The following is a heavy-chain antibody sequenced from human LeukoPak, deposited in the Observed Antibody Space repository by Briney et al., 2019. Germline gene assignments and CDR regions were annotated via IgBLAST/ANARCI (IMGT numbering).Heavy chain of an antibody. J-gene: IGHJ4*02. CDR3: AKVRSSWYLYYFDY. V-gene: IGHV3-23*01. D-gene: IGHD6-13*01. CDR1: GCTFSSYA. CDR2: ISGSGGTT. Sequence: GGSLSLSCAASGCTFSSYAMSWVRQPPGKGLEWVSAISGSGGTTYYADSSKGRFTISRDNSKNTLYLQMNSLRAEDTAVYYCAKVRSSWYLYYFDYWGQGTLVTVSS.